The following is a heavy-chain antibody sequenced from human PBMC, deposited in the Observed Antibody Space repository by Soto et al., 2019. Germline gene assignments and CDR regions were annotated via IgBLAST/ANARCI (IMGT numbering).Heavy chain of an antibody. V-gene: IGHV1-69*13. CDR2: IIPLLGTP. Sequence: SVKVSCMVYGDSFNTHGIVWGRKASGQGLEWMGEIIPLLGTPNYAHTCQGRVTITADEPTTTAYMELSSLRSEASAVYYSARLHVPMTYGGRVFDPWGQGTLVTVSS. CDR1: GDSFNTHG. J-gene: IGHJ5*02. CDR3: ARLHVPMTYGGRVFDP. D-gene: IGHD3-16*01.